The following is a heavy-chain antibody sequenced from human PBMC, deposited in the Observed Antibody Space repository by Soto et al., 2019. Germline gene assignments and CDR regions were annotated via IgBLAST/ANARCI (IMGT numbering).Heavy chain of an antibody. CDR2: IDWDDDK. D-gene: IGHD2-15*01. V-gene: IGHV2-70*16. CDR1: GGSISSGGYS. CDR3: ALLHTPFLYFDY. Sequence: TLSLTCAVSGGSISSGGYSWSWIRQPPGKGLEWLARIDWDDDKVYSTSLKTRLTVSKDTSKNQVVLTMTNMDPVDTATYYCALLHTPFLYFDYRGQGALVTVSS. J-gene: IGHJ4*02.